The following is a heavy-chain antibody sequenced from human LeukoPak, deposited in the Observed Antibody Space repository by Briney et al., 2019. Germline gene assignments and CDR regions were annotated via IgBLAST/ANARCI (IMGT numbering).Heavy chain of an antibody. V-gene: IGHV3-7*04. CDR1: GFTFSSYW. CDR2: IKQDGSEK. D-gene: IGHD6-19*01. CDR3: ARVAVAGSYYFDY. J-gene: IGHJ4*02. Sequence: GGSLRLSCAASGFTFSSYWMSWVRQAPGKGLEWVANIKQDGSEKYYVDSVKGRFTISRDNAKNSLYLRMNSLRAEDTAVYYCARVAVAGSYYFDYWGQGALVTVSS.